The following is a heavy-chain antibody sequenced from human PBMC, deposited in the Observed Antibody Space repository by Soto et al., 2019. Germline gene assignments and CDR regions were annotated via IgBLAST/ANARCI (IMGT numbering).Heavy chain of an antibody. V-gene: IGHV1-69*01. CDR1: GGTFSIYS. CDR3: ARAFRQWLEKAGFDY. Sequence: QVQLVQSGAEVKKPGSSVKVSCQASGGTFSIYSINWVRQAPGQGLEWMGGIIPMFGAPNYAQKFQGRVTMTADETTSTAYMELISLTSADTAVYFCARAFRQWLEKAGFDYWVQGTRVTVSS. J-gene: IGHJ4*02. D-gene: IGHD6-19*01. CDR2: IIPMFGAP.